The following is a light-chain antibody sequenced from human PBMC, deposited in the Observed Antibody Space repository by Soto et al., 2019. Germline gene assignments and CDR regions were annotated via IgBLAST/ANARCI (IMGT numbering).Light chain of an antibody. V-gene: IGKV1-5*01. Sequence: DLHMHKPPPTLSASVGARATSPCRASQSVSSWVAWHQQKPGKAPKLLIHDASNLEGGVPSRFGGRGSGTEFTLTISSLQPDDFASYCCQQYDTYWTFGQGTKVDIK. CDR3: QQYDTYWT. CDR2: DAS. J-gene: IGKJ1*01. CDR1: QSVSSW.